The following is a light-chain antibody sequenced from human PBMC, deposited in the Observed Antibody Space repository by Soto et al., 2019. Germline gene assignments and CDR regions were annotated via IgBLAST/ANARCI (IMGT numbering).Light chain of an antibody. J-gene: IGLJ2*01. CDR1: STDVGAYNY. V-gene: IGLV2-14*03. CDR3: TSYTRSSTLLK. CDR2: DIR. Sequence: QSALTQPASVSGALGQWITISCTGTSTDVGAYNYVHWYQQHPTKAPKLLIFDIRYRPSGVSDRFSGSKSGTTASLTISGLQTEDEADYYCTSYTRSSTLLKFGGGTKLTVL.